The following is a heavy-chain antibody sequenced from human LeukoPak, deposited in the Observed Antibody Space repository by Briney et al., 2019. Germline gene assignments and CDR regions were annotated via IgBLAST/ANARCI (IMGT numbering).Heavy chain of an antibody. V-gene: IGHV1-2*02. J-gene: IGHJ4*02. CDR3: ARDVGRGRIVVVPAAPDY. CDR2: INPNSGGT. Sequence: ASVKVSCKASGYTFTGYYMHWVRQAPGQGLEWMGWINPNSGGTNYAQKFQGRVTMTRDTSISTAYMELSRLRSDDTAVYYCARDVGRGRIVVVPAAPDYWGQGTLVTVSS. D-gene: IGHD2-2*01. CDR1: GYTFTGYY.